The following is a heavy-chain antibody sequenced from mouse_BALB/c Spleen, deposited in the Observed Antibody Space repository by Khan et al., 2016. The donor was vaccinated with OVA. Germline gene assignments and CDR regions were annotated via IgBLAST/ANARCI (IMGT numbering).Heavy chain of an antibody. CDR3: DRNGNYLYAMDY. V-gene: IGHV14-3*02. J-gene: IGHJ4*01. CDR1: GFNIKDTY. Sequence: VQLKQSGAELVKPGASVKLSCTASGFNIKDTYMHWVKQRPEQGLEWIGRIDPANGNTKYDPKFQGKATITADTSSNTAYLQLSSLTSEDTAVYYCDRNGNYLYAMDYWGQGTSVTVSA. D-gene: IGHD2-1*01. CDR2: IDPANGNT.